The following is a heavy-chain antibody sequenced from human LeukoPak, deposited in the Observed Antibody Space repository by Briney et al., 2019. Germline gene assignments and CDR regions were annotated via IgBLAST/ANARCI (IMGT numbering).Heavy chain of an antibody. V-gene: IGHV4-59*01. CDR2: IHSSGST. J-gene: IGHJ4*02. D-gene: IGHD6-13*01. CDR1: GVSIISYY. Sequence: SETLSLTCTVSGVSIISYYWSWIRLPPGKGLEWIAFIHSSGSTGYNPSLKSRFTISVDTSKNHFSLKVTSMSAADTGVYYCARSLPGAIGAADFWGQGTLVTVSS. CDR3: ARSLPGAIGAADF.